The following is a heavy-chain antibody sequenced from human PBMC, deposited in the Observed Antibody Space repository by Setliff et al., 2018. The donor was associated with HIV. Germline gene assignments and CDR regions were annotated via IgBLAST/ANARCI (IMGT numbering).Heavy chain of an antibody. CDR1: GYSFTTYY. J-gene: IGHJ4*02. CDR3: ARVEGATATLTD. Sequence: ASVKVSCKTSGYSFTTYYIHWMRQAPGQGLEWVGLMYTSGGGAKYAQKCQGRVTMTRDTSTRTVYMELSSLRSEDTAVYYCARVEGATATLTDWGQGTLVTVSS. V-gene: IGHV1-46*01. CDR2: MYTSGGGA. D-gene: IGHD1-26*01.